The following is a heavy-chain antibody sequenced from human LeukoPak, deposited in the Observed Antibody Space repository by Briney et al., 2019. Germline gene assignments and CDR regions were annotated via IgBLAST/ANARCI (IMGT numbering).Heavy chain of an antibody. CDR1: GGSISSSNW. D-gene: IGHD3-3*02. CDR2: IYHSGST. Sequence: PSGTLSLTCAVSGGSISSSNWWSWVRQPPGKGLEWIGEIYHSGSTNYNPSLKSRVTILVDKSKNQFSLKVNSVTAADTALYYCARDCNIFGVVNFLRQNWFDPWGQGTLVTVSS. CDR3: ARDCNIFGVVNFLRQNWFDP. J-gene: IGHJ5*02. V-gene: IGHV4-4*02.